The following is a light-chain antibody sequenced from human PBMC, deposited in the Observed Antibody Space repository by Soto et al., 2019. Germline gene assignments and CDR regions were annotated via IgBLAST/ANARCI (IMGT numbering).Light chain of an antibody. V-gene: IGKV1-5*03. J-gene: IGKJ1*01. CDR2: QAS. CDR3: QQYYTSSWT. CDR1: QSISTW. Sequence: DIQMTQSPSTLSASVGDRVTIPCRASQSISTWLAWYQQKPGKAPQVLIYQASSLQSGVPSRFSGSGSGTEFTLTISSLQPDDFATYYCQQYYTSSWTVGQGTNVDI.